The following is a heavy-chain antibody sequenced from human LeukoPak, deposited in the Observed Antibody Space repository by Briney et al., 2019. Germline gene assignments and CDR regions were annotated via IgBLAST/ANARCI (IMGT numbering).Heavy chain of an antibody. CDR3: AREGASSGHAGVFDH. D-gene: IGHD6-19*01. J-gene: IGHJ4*02. V-gene: IGHV3-30*04. Sequence: PGRSLRLSCAASGFTFSSAVMHWVRQTPGKGLEWVAGISNDGRSEHYADSVKGRFTISRDNSKNTLFLQMNSLRSEDTAVYSCAREGASSGHAGVFDHWGLGNVVIVSS. CDR1: GFTFSSAV. CDR2: ISNDGRSE.